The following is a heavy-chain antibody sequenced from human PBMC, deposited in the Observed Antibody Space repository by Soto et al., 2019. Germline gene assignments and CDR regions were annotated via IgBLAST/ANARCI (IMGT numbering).Heavy chain of an antibody. CDR2: TYYRSKWYN. D-gene: IGHD2-2*01. CDR3: ARVDIVVVSAASHYYSGMDV. Sequence: SQTLSLTCAISGDSVSSNSAAWNWIRQSPSRGLEWLGRTYYRSKWYNDYAVSVKSRITINPDTSKNQFSLQLNSVTPEETAVYSCARVDIVVVSAASHYYSGMDVWDQGTKVTVSS. J-gene: IGHJ6*02. V-gene: IGHV6-1*01. CDR1: GDSVSSNSAA.